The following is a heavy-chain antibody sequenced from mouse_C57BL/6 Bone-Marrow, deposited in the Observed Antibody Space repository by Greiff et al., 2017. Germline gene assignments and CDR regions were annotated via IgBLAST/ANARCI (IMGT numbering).Heavy chain of an antibody. CDR3: TTFYDYAVGY. D-gene: IGHD2-4*01. CDR1: GFNIKDDY. V-gene: IGHV14-4*01. Sequence: VQLKESGAELVRPGASVKLSCTASGFNIKDDYMHWVKQRPEQGLEWIGWIDPENGDTEYASKFQGKATITADTSSNTAYLQLSSLTSEDTAVYYCTTFYDYAVGYWGQGTTLTVSS. CDR2: IDPENGDT. J-gene: IGHJ2*01.